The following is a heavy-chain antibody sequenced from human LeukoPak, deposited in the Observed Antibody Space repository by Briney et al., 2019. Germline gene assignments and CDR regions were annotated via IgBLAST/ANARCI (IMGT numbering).Heavy chain of an antibody. Sequence: GGSLRLSCAASGFTFSSYEMNWVRQAPGKGLEWVSYISISGSTIYYADSVKGRFTISRDNAKNSLYLQMNSLRAEDTAVYYCAGVAVAGTWYYYYYMDVWGKGTTVTVSS. CDR3: AGVAVAGTWYYYYYMDV. V-gene: IGHV3-48*03. CDR2: ISISGSTI. CDR1: GFTFSSYE. J-gene: IGHJ6*03. D-gene: IGHD6-19*01.